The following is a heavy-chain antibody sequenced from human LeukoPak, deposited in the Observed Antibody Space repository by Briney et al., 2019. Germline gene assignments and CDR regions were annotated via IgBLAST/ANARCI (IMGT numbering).Heavy chain of an antibody. J-gene: IGHJ5*02. CDR1: GGSISSSSYY. D-gene: IGHD3-10*01. Sequence: SETLSLTCTVSGGSISSSSYYWGWIRQPPGKGLEWIGSIYYSGSTYYNPSLKSRVTISVDTSKNQFSLKLSSVTAADTAVYYCARDRRLWFGELSKENWFDPWGQGTLVTVSS. CDR2: IYYSGST. V-gene: IGHV4-39*02. CDR3: ARDRRLWFGELSKENWFDP.